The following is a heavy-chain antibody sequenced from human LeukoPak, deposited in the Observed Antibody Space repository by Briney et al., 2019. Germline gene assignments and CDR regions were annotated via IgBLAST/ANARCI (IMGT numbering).Heavy chain of an antibody. V-gene: IGHV4-59*01. Sequence: SETPSLTCTVSGGSISSYYWSWIRQPPGKGLEWIGYIYYSGSTNYNPSLKSRVTISVDTSKNQFSLKLSSVTAADTAVYYCASAGYCSSTSCYNGWFAPWGQGTLVTVSS. CDR1: GGSISSYY. J-gene: IGHJ5*02. CDR3: ASAGYCSSTSCYNGWFAP. D-gene: IGHD2-2*02. CDR2: IYYSGST.